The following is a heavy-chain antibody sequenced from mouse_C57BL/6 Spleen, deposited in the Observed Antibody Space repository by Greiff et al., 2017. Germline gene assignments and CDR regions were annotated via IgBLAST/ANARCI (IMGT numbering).Heavy chain of an antibody. Sequence: EVKLLESGGGLVKPGGSLKLSCAASGFTFSDYGMHWVRQAPEKGLEWVAYISSGSSTIYYADTVKGRFTISRDNAKNTPFLKMTSLRSEDTAMYYCARREADDWGQGTTLTVSS. V-gene: IGHV5-17*01. CDR2: ISSGSSTI. CDR3: ARREADD. J-gene: IGHJ2*01. CDR1: GFTFSDYG.